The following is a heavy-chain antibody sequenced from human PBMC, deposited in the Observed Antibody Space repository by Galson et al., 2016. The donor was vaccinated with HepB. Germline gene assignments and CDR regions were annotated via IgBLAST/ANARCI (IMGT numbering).Heavy chain of an antibody. J-gene: IGHJ4*02. CDR3: ARHRGWYGEGFFDD. CDR2: IYSGGST. V-gene: IGHV3-66*04. Sequence: SLRLSCAASGFTVSSNYMSWVHQAPGKGLEWVSVIYSGGSTYYADSVKGRFTFSRDNSKNTLYLQMNYLRDEDTAVYYCARHRGWYGEGFFDDWGQGTLVTVSS. D-gene: IGHD6-19*01. CDR1: GFTVSSNY.